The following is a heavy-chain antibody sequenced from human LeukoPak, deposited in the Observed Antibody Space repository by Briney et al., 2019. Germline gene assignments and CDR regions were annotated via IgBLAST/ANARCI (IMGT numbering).Heavy chain of an antibody. CDR3: AAAAAGTGVDY. V-gene: IGHV4-59*08. CDR2: IYNSGST. CDR1: GGSINSYY. Sequence: SETLPLTCTVSGGSINSYYWNWIRQPPGKGLEWIGYIYNSGSTNYNPSLKSRVSMSIDTSKNQFSLKLTSVTATDTAVYYCAAAAAGTGVDYWGQGTLVTVSS. J-gene: IGHJ4*02. D-gene: IGHD6-13*01.